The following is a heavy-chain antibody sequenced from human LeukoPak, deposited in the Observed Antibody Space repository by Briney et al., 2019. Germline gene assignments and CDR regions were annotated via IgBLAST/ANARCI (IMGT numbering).Heavy chain of an antibody. CDR2: ISWNSVDV. D-gene: IGHD3-9*01. V-gene: IGHV3-9*01. J-gene: IGHJ4*02. Sequence: PGGSLRLSCVLSGGTFYDYAMHWVRQSPGRGLEWVSGISWNSVDVVYTASVRGRFTISRDNAKNSSYLQMNNLRPEDTALYYCATGNDILTSFYEWGLGTLVTVSS. CDR3: ATGNDILTSFYE. CDR1: GGTFYDYA.